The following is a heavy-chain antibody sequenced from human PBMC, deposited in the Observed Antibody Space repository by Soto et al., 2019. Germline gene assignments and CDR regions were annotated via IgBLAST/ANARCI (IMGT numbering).Heavy chain of an antibody. CDR2: ISSSGSTI. CDR1: GFTFSSYE. D-gene: IGHD3-22*01. V-gene: IGHV3-48*03. J-gene: IGHJ6*02. CDR3: ARSVTSSYDHGMDV. Sequence: EVQLVESGGGLVQPGGSLRLSCAASGFTFSSYEMNWVRQAPGKGLEWVSYISSSGSTIYYAESVKGRFTISRDNAKNSLYLQMNSLRAEDTAVYYCARSVTSSYDHGMDVWGQGTTVTGSS.